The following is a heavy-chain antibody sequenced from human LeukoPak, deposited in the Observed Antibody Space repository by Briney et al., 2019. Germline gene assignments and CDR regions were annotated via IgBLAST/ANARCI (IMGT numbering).Heavy chain of an antibody. J-gene: IGHJ4*02. Sequence: SETLSLTCAVYGGSFSGYYRSLIRQPPGKGLEWIGEINHSGSTNYNPSLKSRVTISVDTSKNQFSLKLSSVTAADTAVYYCARGGGYSYGYNRYWGQGTLVTVSS. D-gene: IGHD5-18*01. CDR2: INHSGST. CDR1: GGSFSGYY. CDR3: ARGGGYSYGYNRY. V-gene: IGHV4-34*01.